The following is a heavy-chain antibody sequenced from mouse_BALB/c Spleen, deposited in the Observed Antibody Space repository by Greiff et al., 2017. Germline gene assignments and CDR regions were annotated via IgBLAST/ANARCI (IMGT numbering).Heavy chain of an antibody. J-gene: IGHJ2*01. D-gene: IGHD1-2*01. CDR1: GYSITSGYY. CDR3: ASTITTAFDY. V-gene: IGHV3-6*02. Sequence: ESGPGLVKPSQSLSLTCSVTGYSITSGYYWNWIRQFPGNKLEWMGYISYDGSNNYNPSLKNRISITRDTSKNQFFLKLNSVTTEDTATYYCASTITTAFDYWGQGTTLTVSS. CDR2: ISYDGSN.